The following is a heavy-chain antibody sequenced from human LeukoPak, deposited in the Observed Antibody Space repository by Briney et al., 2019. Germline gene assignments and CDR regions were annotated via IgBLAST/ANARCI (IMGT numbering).Heavy chain of an antibody. Sequence: GGSLRLSGAASGFTVSSNYMSWVRQAPGKELEWVSVIYSGGSTYYAASVKGRFTISRDNSKNTLYLQMNSLRAEDTAVYYCARHGAHYDFWSGRAFDIWGQGTMVTVSS. CDR2: IYSGGST. D-gene: IGHD3-3*01. CDR1: GFTVSSNY. V-gene: IGHV3-66*04. CDR3: ARHGAHYDFWSGRAFDI. J-gene: IGHJ3*02.